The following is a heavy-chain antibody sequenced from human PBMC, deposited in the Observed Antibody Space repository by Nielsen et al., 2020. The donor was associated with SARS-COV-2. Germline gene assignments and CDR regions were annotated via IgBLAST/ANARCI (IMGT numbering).Heavy chain of an antibody. J-gene: IGHJ6*04. D-gene: IGHD2-2*01. CDR2: IYYSGST. CDR3: ARGRSSTRSMDV. V-gene: IGHV4-39*07. CDR1: GGSISSSSYY. Sequence: GSLRLSFTVSGGSISSSSYYWGWIRQPPGKGLEWIGSIYYSGSTYYNPSLKSRVTISVDTSKNQFSLKLSSVTAADTAVYYCARGRSSTRSMDVWGKGTTVTVSS.